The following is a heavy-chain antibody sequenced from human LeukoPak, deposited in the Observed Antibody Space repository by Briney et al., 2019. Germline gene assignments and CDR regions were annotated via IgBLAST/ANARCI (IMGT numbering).Heavy chain of an antibody. Sequence: GGSLRLSCAASGLTFSTSAMSWVRQAPGKGLEWVAVISYDGSNKYYADSVKGRFTISRDNSKNTLYLQMNSLRAEDTAVYYRAPATHYYDSSGYPLWGQGTLVTVSS. CDR1: GLTFSTSA. V-gene: IGHV3-30-3*01. J-gene: IGHJ4*02. CDR3: APATHYYDSSGYPL. D-gene: IGHD3-22*01. CDR2: ISYDGSNK.